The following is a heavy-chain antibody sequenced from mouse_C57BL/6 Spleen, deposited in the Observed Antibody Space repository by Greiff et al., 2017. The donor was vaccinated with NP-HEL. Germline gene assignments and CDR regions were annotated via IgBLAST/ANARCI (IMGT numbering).Heavy chain of an antibody. Sequence: DVQLVESGGGLVKPGGSLKLSCAASGFTFSSYAMSWVRQTPEKRLEWVATISDGGSYTYYPDNVKGRFTISRDNAKNNLYLQMSHLKSEDTAMYYCARVGELGEYYFDYWGQGTTLTVSS. D-gene: IGHD4-1*01. V-gene: IGHV5-4*01. CDR1: GFTFSSYA. CDR2: ISDGGSYT. CDR3: ARVGELGEYYFDY. J-gene: IGHJ2*01.